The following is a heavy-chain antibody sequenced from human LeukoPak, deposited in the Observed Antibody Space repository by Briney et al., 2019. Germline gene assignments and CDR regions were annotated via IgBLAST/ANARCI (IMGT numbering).Heavy chain of an antibody. CDR2: ISGGGDST. CDR1: GFTFSSHV. V-gene: IGHV3-23*01. J-gene: IGHJ4*02. Sequence: GGSLRLSCAASGFTFSSHVMSWVRQAPGKGLEWVSTISGGGDSTCYADSVKGRFSISRDNSKNTLYLQMNSLRAEDTAVYYCAKREYYYGSGSSYYFDSWGQGTLVTVSS. D-gene: IGHD3-10*01. CDR3: AKREYYYGSGSSYYFDS.